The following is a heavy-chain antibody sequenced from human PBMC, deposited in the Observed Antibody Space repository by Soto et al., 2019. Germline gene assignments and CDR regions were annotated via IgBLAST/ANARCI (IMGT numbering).Heavy chain of an antibody. D-gene: IGHD3-10*01. CDR1: GGSLSSYW. V-gene: IGHV4-59*01. J-gene: IGHJ4*02. CDR3: ARGPGASGTYHYFFDY. Sequence: SETLSLTCTVSGGSLSSYWWSWIRQPPGKGLEWIGYIYYTGSTNYNPSLKSRVTISLDASKNQFSLKLNSAPAADTAVYYCARGPGASGTYHYFFDYWGPGTLVTVSS. CDR2: IYYTGST.